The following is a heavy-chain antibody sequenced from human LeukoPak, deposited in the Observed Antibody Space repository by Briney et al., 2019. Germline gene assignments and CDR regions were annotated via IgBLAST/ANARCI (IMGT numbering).Heavy chain of an antibody. Sequence: SQTLSLTCTVSGGSISSGSYYWSWIRQPAGKGLEWIGRIYTSGRTNNNPSLKSRVTISVDTSKNQFSLKLSSVAAADTAVYYCARDPAQEWEAGGAFDSWGQGTMVTVSS. D-gene: IGHD1-26*01. CDR1: GGSISSGSYY. CDR2: IYTSGRT. V-gene: IGHV4-61*02. J-gene: IGHJ3*02. CDR3: ARDPAQEWEAGGAFDS.